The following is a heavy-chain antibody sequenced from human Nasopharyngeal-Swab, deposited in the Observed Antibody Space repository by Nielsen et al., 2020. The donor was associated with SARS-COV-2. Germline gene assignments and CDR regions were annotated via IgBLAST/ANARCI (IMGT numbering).Heavy chain of an antibody. J-gene: IGHJ4*02. V-gene: IGHV3-73*01. Sequence: GESLKISCAASGFTFSGSAMHWVRQASGKGLEWVVRNRSKDNSYATAYAASVKGRFTISRDDYKNTAYLQMNSLKTEDTAVYYCTRLGYCSGGSCYLDDYWGQGTLVTVSS. D-gene: IGHD2-15*01. CDR2: NRSKDNSYAT. CDR3: TRLGYCSGGSCYLDDY. CDR1: GFTFSGSA.